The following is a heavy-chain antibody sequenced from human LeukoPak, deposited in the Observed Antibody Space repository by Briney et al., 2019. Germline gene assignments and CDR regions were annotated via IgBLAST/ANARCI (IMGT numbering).Heavy chain of an antibody. Sequence: GASVKVSCKASGYTFTSYGISWVRQAPGQGLEWMGWISAYNGNTNYAQKLQGRVTMTTDTSTSTAYMELRSLRSDDTAVYYCARSSRPRTTSGYMDVWGKGTTVTVSS. J-gene: IGHJ6*03. D-gene: IGHD2-2*01. CDR3: ARSSRPRTTSGYMDV. V-gene: IGHV1-18*01. CDR2: ISAYNGNT. CDR1: GYTFTSYG.